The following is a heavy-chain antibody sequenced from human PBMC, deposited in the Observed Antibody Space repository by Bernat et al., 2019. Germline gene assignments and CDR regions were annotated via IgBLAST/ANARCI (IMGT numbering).Heavy chain of an antibody. J-gene: IGHJ5*02. Sequence: QITLKESGPTLVKPTQTLTLTCTFSGFSLSTSGVGVGWIRQPPGKALEWLALIYWDDDKRYSPSLKSRLTITKDTSKNQVVLTMTNMDPVDTATYYCAHRLKVTLRGANWFDPWGQGTLVTVSS. CDR3: AHRLKVTLRGANWFDP. V-gene: IGHV2-5*02. CDR1: GFSLSTSGVG. D-gene: IGHD3-10*01. CDR2: IYWDDDK.